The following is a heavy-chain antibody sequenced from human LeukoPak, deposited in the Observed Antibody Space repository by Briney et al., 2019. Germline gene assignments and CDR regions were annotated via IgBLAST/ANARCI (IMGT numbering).Heavy chain of an antibody. Sequence: GSLRLSCTASGFTFSSYAMSWIRQPPGKGLEWIGEINHSGSTNYNPSLKSRVTISVDTSKNQFSLKLSSVTAADTAVYYCARWYPPQDYFDYWGQGTLVTVSS. CDR1: GFTFSSYA. J-gene: IGHJ4*02. CDR2: INHSGST. V-gene: IGHV4-34*01. D-gene: IGHD6-13*01. CDR3: ARWYPPQDYFDY.